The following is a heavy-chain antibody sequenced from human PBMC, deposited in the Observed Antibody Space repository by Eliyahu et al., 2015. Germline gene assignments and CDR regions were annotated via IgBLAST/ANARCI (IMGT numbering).Heavy chain of an antibody. Sequence: SCXASKFTFSNYGMXWVRQAPGKGLEXVAVISXDGSNKFYADSVKGRFTISRDNSKNTLYLQVNSLRTEDTAVYYCAKGAGYNSIDYWGQGTLVTVSS. V-gene: IGHV3-30*18. CDR2: ISXDGSNK. CDR1: KFTFSNYG. J-gene: IGHJ4*02. D-gene: IGHD5-24*01. CDR3: AKGAGYNSIDY.